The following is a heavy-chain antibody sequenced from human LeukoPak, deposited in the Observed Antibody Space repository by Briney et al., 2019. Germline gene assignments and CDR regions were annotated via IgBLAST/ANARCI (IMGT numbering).Heavy chain of an antibody. CDR2: ISYDGSDK. CDR3: AKDGYSEPAVVIYFDY. D-gene: IGHD3-22*01. J-gene: IGHJ4*02. Sequence: QAGGSLRLSCAASGFTFSSYGMHWVRQAPGKGLEWVAVISYDGSDKYYADSVKGRFTISRDNSKNTLYLQMNSLRAEDTAVYYCAKDGYSEPAVVIYFDYWGQGTLVTVSS. CDR1: GFTFSSYG. V-gene: IGHV3-30*18.